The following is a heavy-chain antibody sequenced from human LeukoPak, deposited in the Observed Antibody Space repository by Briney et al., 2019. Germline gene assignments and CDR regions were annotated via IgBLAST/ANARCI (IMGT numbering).Heavy chain of an antibody. Sequence: SETLSLTCAVYGGSFSGYYWSWIRQPPIKGLEWIGEINHSGSTNYNPSLKSRVTISVDTSKNQFSLKLSSVTAADTAVYYCARVTGSITYIDFWGQGTLVTVSS. CDR2: INHSGST. CDR3: ARVTGSITYIDF. J-gene: IGHJ4*02. D-gene: IGHD3-10*01. V-gene: IGHV4-34*09. CDR1: GGSFSGYY.